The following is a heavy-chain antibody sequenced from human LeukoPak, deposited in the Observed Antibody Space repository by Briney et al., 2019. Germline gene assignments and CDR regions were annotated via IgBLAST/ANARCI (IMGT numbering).Heavy chain of an antibody. CDR1: GFMFSNYA. CDR2: ISGSGDST. D-gene: IGHD6-13*01. CDR3: AKDSRSSTWYWDYYFDY. Sequence: PGGSLRLSXAASGFMFSNYAMSWVRQAPGKGLEWVSAISGSGDSTYYAYSVKGRFTISRDNSKNTLSLQMNTLRAEDTAIYYCAKDSRSSTWYWDYYFDYWGQGTLVTVSS. J-gene: IGHJ4*02. V-gene: IGHV3-23*01.